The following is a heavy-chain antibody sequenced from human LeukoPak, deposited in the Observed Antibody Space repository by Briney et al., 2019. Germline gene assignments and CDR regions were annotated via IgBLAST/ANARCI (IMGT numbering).Heavy chain of an antibody. D-gene: IGHD3-3*01. CDR2: IYHSGST. V-gene: IGHV4-38-2*01. CDR1: GYSISSGYY. Sequence: SETLSLTCAVSGYSISSGYYWGWIRQPPGKGLEWIGSIYHSGSTYYNPSLKSRVTISVDTSKNQFSLKLSSVTAADTAVYYCARTPSITIFGVVVMPTQFDYWGQGTLVTVSS. CDR3: ARTPSITIFGVVVMPTQFDY. J-gene: IGHJ4*02.